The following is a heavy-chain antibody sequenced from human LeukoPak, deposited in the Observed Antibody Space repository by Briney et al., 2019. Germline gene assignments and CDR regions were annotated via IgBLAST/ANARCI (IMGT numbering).Heavy chain of an antibody. Sequence: TLSLSSAASGFTFSSFAMHWVRQGPGKGLEWGAVISYDGSKKYYADSVRVRLTISRANSRDTLYLQRNSSKDKDAAEYSSARLPRGYYFYYVDVWGKGTTVTVSS. CDR1: GFTFSSFA. J-gene: IGHJ6*03. CDR2: ISYDGSKK. D-gene: IGHD3-16*01. V-gene: IGHV3-30-3*01. CDR3: ARLPRGYYFYYVDV.